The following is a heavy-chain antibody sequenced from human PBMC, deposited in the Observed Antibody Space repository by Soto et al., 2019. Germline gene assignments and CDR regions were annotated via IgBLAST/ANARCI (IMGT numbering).Heavy chain of an antibody. V-gene: IGHV1-8*01. CDR3: ARGIGITMVRGVTNWFDP. CDR1: GYTFTSYD. D-gene: IGHD3-10*01. CDR2: MNPNSGNT. Sequence: ASVKVSCKASGYTFTSYDINWVRQATGQGLEWMGWMNPNSGNTGYAQKFQGRVTMTRNTSISTAYMELSSLRSEDTAVYYCARGIGITMVRGVTNWFDPWGQGTLVTVSS. J-gene: IGHJ5*02.